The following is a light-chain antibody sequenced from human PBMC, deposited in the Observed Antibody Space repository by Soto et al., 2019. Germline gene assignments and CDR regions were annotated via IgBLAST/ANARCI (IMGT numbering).Light chain of an antibody. V-gene: IGLV2-14*01. CDR2: EIS. CDR1: SSDVGGYNY. J-gene: IGLJ2*01. CDR3: SSYTDSSTLVV. Sequence: QSALTQPASVSGSPGQSITISCAGTSSDVGGYNYVSWYQQHPGKAPKVMIYEISNRPSGVSNRFSGSKSGNTASLTISGLQAEDEADYYCSSYTDSSTLVVFGGGTKLTVL.